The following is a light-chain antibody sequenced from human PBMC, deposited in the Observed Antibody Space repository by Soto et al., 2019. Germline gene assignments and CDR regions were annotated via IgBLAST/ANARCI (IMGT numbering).Light chain of an antibody. CDR1: SSDVGGYNY. Sequence: QSVLTQPPSASRSPGQSVAISCTGTSSDVGGYNYVSWYQQHPGKAPRLMIYEVNKSPSGVPDRFSGSKSGNTASLTVSVLQAEVEADYYCAAWDDSLSGYVFGSGTKVTVL. CDR2: EVN. V-gene: IGLV2-8*01. CDR3: AAWDDSLSGYV. J-gene: IGLJ1*01.